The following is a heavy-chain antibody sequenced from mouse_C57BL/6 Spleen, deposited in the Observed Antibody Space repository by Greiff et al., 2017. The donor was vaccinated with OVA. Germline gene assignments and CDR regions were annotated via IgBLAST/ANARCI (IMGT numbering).Heavy chain of an antibody. V-gene: IGHV7-3*01. CDR1: GFTFTDYY. D-gene: IGHD1-1*01. CDR3: ARSFTTVVAHYAMDY. CDR2: IRNKANGYTT. J-gene: IGHJ4*01. Sequence: EVNVVESGGGLVQPGGSLSLSCAASGFTFTDYYMSWVRQPPGKALEWLGFIRNKANGYTTEYSASVKGRFTISRDNSQSILYLQMNALRAEDSATYYCARSFTTVVAHYAMDYWGQGTSVTVSS.